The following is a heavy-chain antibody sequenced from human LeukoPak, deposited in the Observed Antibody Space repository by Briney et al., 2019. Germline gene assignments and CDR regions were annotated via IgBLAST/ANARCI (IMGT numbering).Heavy chain of an antibody. J-gene: IGHJ5*02. Sequence: SETLSLTCTVSGGSISSYYWSWIRQPPGKGLEWIGYIYYSGSTIYNPSLKSRVTISVDTSKNQFSLKLSSVTAADTAVYYCAREGGRWDWFDPWGQGTLVTVSS. D-gene: IGHD6-19*01. CDR3: AREGGRWDWFDP. CDR1: GGSISSYY. CDR2: IYYSGST. V-gene: IGHV4-59*01.